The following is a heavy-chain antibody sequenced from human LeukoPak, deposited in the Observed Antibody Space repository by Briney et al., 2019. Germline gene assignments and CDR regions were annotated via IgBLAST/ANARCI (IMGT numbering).Heavy chain of an antibody. CDR1: GYTFTTYD. Sequence: ASMKVSCKASGYTFTTYDINWVRQATGQGLEWMGWMNPNSGNTGYAQKFQGRVTMTRNTSISTAYMELSSLRSEDTAMYYCARGPNKSDGGNSGSAWFDPWGQGTLVTVSS. CDR3: ARGPNKSDGGNSGSAWFDP. V-gene: IGHV1-8*01. CDR2: MNPNSGNT. J-gene: IGHJ5*02. D-gene: IGHD4-23*01.